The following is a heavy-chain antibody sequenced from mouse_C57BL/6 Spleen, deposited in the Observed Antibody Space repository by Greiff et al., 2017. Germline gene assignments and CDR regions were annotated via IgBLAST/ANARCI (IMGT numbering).Heavy chain of an antibody. D-gene: IGHD2-12*01. J-gene: IGHJ2*01. CDR2: IRLKSDNYAT. V-gene: IGHV6-3*01. CDR3: TGLYSFYFDY. Sequence: DVMLVESGGGLVQPGGSMKLSCVASGFTFSNYWMNWVRQSPEKGLEWVAQIRLKSDNYATNYAESVKGRFTISRDDSKSSVYLQMNNLRAEDTGIYYCTGLYSFYFDYWGQGTTLTVSS. CDR1: GFTFSNYW.